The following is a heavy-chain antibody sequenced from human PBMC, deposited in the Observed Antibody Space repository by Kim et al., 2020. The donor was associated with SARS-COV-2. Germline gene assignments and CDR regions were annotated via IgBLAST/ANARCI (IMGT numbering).Heavy chain of an antibody. J-gene: IGHJ4*02. Sequence: YAQKCQGRVTMTRNTSISTAYMELSSLRSEDTAVYYCASGYSYGLGGFDYWGQGTLVTVSS. D-gene: IGHD5-18*01. CDR3: ASGYSYGLGGFDY. V-gene: IGHV1-8*01.